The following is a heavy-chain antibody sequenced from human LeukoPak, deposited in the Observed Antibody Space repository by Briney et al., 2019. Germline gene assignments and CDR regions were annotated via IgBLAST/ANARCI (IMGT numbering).Heavy chain of an antibody. CDR3: ARHSYYYDSSGYYYDY. CDR1: GGSISSSSYY. J-gene: IGHJ4*02. Sequence: SETLSLTCTVSGGSISSSSYYWGWIRQPPGKGLEWIGSVYYSGSTYYNPSLKSRVTISVDTSKNQFSLKLSSVTAADTAVYYCARHSYYYDSSGYYYDYWGQGTLVTVSS. CDR2: VYYSGST. V-gene: IGHV4-39*01. D-gene: IGHD3-22*01.